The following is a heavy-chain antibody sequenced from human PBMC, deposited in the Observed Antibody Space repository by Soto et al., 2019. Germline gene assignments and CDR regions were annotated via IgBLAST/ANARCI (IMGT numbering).Heavy chain of an antibody. D-gene: IGHD4-17*01. CDR3: ARAFYGDYYYYMDV. CDR2: INHSGST. Sequence: QVQLQQWGAGLLKPSETLSLTCAVYGGSFSGYYWSWIRQPPGKGLEWIGEINHSGSTNYNPSLTSRVTISVDTSKNQFSLKLSSVTAADTAVYYCARAFYGDYYYYMDVWGKGTTVTVSS. V-gene: IGHV4-34*01. CDR1: GGSFSGYY. J-gene: IGHJ6*03.